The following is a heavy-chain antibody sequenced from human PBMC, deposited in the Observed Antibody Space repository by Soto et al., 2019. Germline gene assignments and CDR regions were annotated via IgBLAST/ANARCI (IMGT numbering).Heavy chain of an antibody. D-gene: IGHD3-22*01. CDR2: ISYDGGNT. V-gene: IGHV3-30*03. J-gene: IGHJ4*02. CDR3: ARAHSSGYLVLDY. Sequence: GGSLRLSCAASGYTFSSYGMHWVRQAPGKGLEWVAVISYDGGNTHYVDSAKGRFTISRDNSKNTLHLQMNSLRADDTAVYYCARAHSSGYLVLDYWGQGTLVTVSS. CDR1: GYTFSSYG.